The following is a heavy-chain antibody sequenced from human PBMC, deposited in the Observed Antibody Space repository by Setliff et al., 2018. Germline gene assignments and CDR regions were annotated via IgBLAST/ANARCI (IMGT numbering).Heavy chain of an antibody. Sequence: WASVKVSCKASGYTFTGCYMHWVRQAPGQGLEWMGWINPNSGGTNYAQKFQGRVTMTRDTSISTAYMELNRLRSDDTAVYYCARTIVGGATRLDYWGLGTLVTVS. J-gene: IGHJ4*02. V-gene: IGHV1-2*02. CDR2: INPNSGGT. D-gene: IGHD1-26*01. CDR1: GYTFTGCY. CDR3: ARTIVGGATRLDY.